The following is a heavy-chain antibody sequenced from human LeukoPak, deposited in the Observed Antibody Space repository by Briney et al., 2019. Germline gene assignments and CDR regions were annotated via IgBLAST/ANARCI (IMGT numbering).Heavy chain of an antibody. CDR3: AKDVAYYDFWSGSRYFDY. V-gene: IGHV3-23*01. J-gene: IGHJ4*02. CDR2: ISGSGGST. D-gene: IGHD3-3*01. Sequence: PGGSLRLSCAASGFTFSSYAMSWVRQAPGEGLEWVSAISGSGGSTYYADSVKGRFTISRDNSKNTLYLQMNSLRAEDTAVYYCAKDVAYYDFWSGSRYFDYWGQGTLVTVSS. CDR1: GFTFSSYA.